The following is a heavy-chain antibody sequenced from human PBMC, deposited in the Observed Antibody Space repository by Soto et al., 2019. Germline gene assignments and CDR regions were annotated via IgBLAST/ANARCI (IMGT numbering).Heavy chain of an antibody. D-gene: IGHD1-26*01. CDR2: IYYSGST. CDR3: ARVGRNYYYGMDV. V-gene: IGHV4-61*01. J-gene: IGHJ6*02. CDR1: DCSVSSVTYY. Sequence: SETLSLTCTVSDCSVSSVTYYWSWIRQPPGKGLEWIGYIYYSGSTNYNPSLKSRVTISVDTSKNQFSLKLSSVTAADTAVYYCARVGRNYYYGMDVWGQGSTVTVSS.